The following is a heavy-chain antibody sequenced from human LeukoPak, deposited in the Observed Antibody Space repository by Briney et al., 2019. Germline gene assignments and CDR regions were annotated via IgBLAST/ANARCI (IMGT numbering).Heavy chain of an antibody. CDR2: IYTSGNI. D-gene: IGHD6-19*01. V-gene: IGHV4-61*02. Sequence: SQTLSLTCTVSGGSISSGSYYWTWIRQPAGKGLEWIGRIYTSGNINYNPSLKSRVTISIDTSKNQFSLKLSSVTAADTAVYYCARDAYRSDWYDAFDIWGQGTLVTVSS. J-gene: IGHJ3*02. CDR3: ARDAYRSDWYDAFDI. CDR1: GGSISSGSYY.